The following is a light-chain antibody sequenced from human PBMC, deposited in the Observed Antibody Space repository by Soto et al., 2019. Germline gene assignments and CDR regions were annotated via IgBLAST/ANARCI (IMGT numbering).Light chain of an antibody. CDR1: QSIGRN. V-gene: IGKV1-39*01. CDR2: TSS. J-gene: IGKJ1*01. Sequence: DIQMTQSPASLSASVGDRVTISCRASQSIGRNLNWYQQESGKAPTLLIFTSSSLQSGVPSRFSGSGSGTDFILTISSLQPEDFATYYCQHSYSTPPTFGQGTKVDSK. CDR3: QHSYSTPPT.